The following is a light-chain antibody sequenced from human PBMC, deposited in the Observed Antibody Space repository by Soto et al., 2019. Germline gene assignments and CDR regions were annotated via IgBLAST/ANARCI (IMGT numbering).Light chain of an antibody. CDR3: CSHAGSDTYV. Sequence: QSVLTQPASVSGSPGQSITISCTGTSSDVGSGNVVSWYQHYPGKAPQLMIYEAFQRPSGVSSRFSGSKSGNTASLTISGLQAEDEADYYCCSHAGSDTYVFGTGTKATVL. CDR2: EAF. J-gene: IGLJ1*01. CDR1: SSDVGSGNV. V-gene: IGLV2-23*01.